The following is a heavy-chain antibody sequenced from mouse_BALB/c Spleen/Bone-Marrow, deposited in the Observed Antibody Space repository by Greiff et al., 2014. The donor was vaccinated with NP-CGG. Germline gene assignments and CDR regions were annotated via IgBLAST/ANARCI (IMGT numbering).Heavy chain of an antibody. CDR1: GYTFTSYY. CDR3: ARDTMDY. CDR2: IYPGNVNA. V-gene: IGHV1S56*01. Sequence: VKLVESGPELVKPGASVRISCKASGYTFTSYYIHWVKQRPGQGLGWIGWIYPGNVNAKYNEKFKGKATLTADKSSSTAYMQLSSLTSEDSAVYFCARDTMDYWGQGTSVTVSS. J-gene: IGHJ4*01.